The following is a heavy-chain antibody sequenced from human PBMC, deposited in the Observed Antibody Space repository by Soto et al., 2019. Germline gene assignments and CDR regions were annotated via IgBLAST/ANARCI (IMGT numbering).Heavy chain of an antibody. J-gene: IGHJ5*02. D-gene: IGHD1-26*01. CDR3: AADLSSYSGSYYWPDNWFDP. CDR1: GFTFTSSA. Sequence: GASVKVSCKASGFTFTSSAMQWVRQARGQRLEWIGWIVVGSGNTNYAQKFQERVTITRDMSTSTAYMELSSLRSEDTAVYYCAADLSSYSGSYYWPDNWFDPWGQGTLVTVSS. CDR2: IVVGSGNT. V-gene: IGHV1-58*02.